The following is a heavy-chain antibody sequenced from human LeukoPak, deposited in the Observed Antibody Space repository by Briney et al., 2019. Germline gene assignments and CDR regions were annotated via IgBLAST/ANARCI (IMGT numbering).Heavy chain of an antibody. V-gene: IGHV1-46*01. CDR2: INPSGGST. D-gene: IGHD3-22*01. J-gene: IGHJ4*02. Sequence: ASVKVSCKASGYTFTSYYMHWVRQAPGQGLEWMGIINPSGGSTSYAQKFQGRVTMTRDMSTSTVYMELSSLRSEDTAVYYCALSSGYFRSFDYWGQGTLVTVSP. CDR1: GYTFTSYY. CDR3: ALSSGYFRSFDY.